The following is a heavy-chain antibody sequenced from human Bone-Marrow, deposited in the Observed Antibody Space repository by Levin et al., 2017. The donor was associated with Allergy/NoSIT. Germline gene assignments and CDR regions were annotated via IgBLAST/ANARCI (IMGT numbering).Heavy chain of an antibody. D-gene: IGHD2-2*01. CDR3: ARGPSMVVPAPKDIQYYYYGMDV. CDR1: GFTFSSYG. J-gene: IGHJ6*02. CDR2: IWYDGSNK. V-gene: IGHV3-33*01. Sequence: PGGSLRLSCAASGFTFSSYGMHWVRQAPGKGLEWVAVIWYDGSNKYYADSVKGRFTISRDNSKNTLYLQMNSLRAEDTAVYYCARGPSMVVPAPKDIQYYYYGMDVWGQGTTVTVSS.